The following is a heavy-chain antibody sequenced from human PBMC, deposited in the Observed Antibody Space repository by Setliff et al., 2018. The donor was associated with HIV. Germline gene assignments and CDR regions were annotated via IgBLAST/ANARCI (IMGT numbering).Heavy chain of an antibody. V-gene: IGHV3-30-3*01. Sequence: PGGSLRLSCAASGFTFSNYAMHWVRQAPGKGLEWVAVISYDGSNKYYADSVKGRFTISRDNSKNTLYLQMNSLRVEDTALYYCARGDVSTWYAFDLWGQGTMVTVSS. CDR2: ISYDGSNK. CDR3: ARGDVSTWYAFDL. CDR1: GFTFSNYA. J-gene: IGHJ3*01. D-gene: IGHD6-13*01.